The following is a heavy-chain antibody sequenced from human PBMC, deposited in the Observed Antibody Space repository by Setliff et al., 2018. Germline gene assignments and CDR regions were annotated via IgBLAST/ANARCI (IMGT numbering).Heavy chain of an antibody. CDR2: IKHRGST. J-gene: IGHJ4*02. CDR1: GGTFSDYH. CDR3: ARGRNIAARLLDS. D-gene: IGHD6-6*01. V-gene: IGHV4-34*01. Sequence: SETLSLTCAAYGGTFSDYHWTWIRQSPEKGREWIGEIKHRGSTNYNPSLKSRVTISIDTSKDQFPLKLISMTAADTAVYYCARGRNIAARLLDSWGQGTLVTVSS.